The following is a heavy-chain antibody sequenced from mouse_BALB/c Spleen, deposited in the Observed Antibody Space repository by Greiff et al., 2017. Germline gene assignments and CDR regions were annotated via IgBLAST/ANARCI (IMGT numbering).Heavy chain of an antibody. CDR1: GFTFSSYG. CDR2: ISSGGSYT. CDR3: ARQGLLPPYAMDY. V-gene: IGHV5-6*01. D-gene: IGHD2-3*01. J-gene: IGHJ4*01. Sequence: EVQVVESGGDLVKPGGSLKLSCAASGFTFSSYGMSWVRQTPDKRLEWVATISSGGSYTYYPDSVKGRFTISRDNAKNTLYLQMSSLKSEDTAMYYCARQGLLPPYAMDYWGQGTSVTVSS.